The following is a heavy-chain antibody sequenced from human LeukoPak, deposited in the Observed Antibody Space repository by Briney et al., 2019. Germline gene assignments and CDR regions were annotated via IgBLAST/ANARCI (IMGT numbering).Heavy chain of an antibody. J-gene: IGHJ4*02. CDR1: GFTFSSYA. CDR2: ISGSSSYI. V-gene: IGHV3-21*01. Sequence: GGSLRLSCAASGFTFSSYAMSWVRQAPGKGLEWVSSISGSSSYIYYADSVKGRFTISRDNAKNSLYLQMNSLRAEDTAVYYCARDTHIVATRPRNFDYWGQGTLVTVSS. D-gene: IGHD5-12*01. CDR3: ARDTHIVATRPRNFDY.